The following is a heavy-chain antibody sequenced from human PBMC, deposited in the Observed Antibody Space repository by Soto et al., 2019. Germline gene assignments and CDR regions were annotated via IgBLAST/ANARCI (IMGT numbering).Heavy chain of an antibody. D-gene: IGHD3-10*01. CDR3: ARLGPYGSESYSFRYNRFDP. V-gene: IGHV3-53*01. J-gene: IGHJ5*02. CDR1: GFTVSSSH. CDR2: IYSGGSS. Sequence: GSLRLSCTTSGFTVSSSHMTWVRQAPGKGLEWVSVIYSGGSSYYAVSVQGRFTISRDNSKNTVYLQMNSLRGEDTAMHYCARLGPYGSESYSFRYNRFDPWGQGTQVTVSS.